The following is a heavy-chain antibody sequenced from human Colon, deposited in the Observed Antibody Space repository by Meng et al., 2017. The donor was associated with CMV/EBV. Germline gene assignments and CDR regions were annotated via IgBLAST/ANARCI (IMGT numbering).Heavy chain of an antibody. V-gene: IGHV3-23*01. CDR1: GFTFSNYE. Sequence: LSCAASGFTFSNYEMSWVRQAPGKGLEWVASISGDSVDTYFGDSVRGRFAISRDASKNTVYLQMPSLRAEDTAVYFCARRHGRYFDYWGQGTLVTVSS. CDR2: ISGDSVDT. D-gene: IGHD2-8*01. CDR3: ARRHGRYFDY. J-gene: IGHJ4*02.